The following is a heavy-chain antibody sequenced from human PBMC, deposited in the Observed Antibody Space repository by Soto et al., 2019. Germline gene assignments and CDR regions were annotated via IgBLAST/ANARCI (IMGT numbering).Heavy chain of an antibody. Sequence: GGSLRLSCAASGFTFSTYIMNWVRQAPGKGLEWVSSISSSSTYMYYADSVKGRFTISRDNSKNTLYLQMNSLRAEDTAVYYCAKAFYSSSRGSYFDYWGQGTLVTVSS. D-gene: IGHD6-13*01. J-gene: IGHJ4*02. CDR3: AKAFYSSSRGSYFDY. V-gene: IGHV3-21*04. CDR2: ISSSSTYM. CDR1: GFTFSTYI.